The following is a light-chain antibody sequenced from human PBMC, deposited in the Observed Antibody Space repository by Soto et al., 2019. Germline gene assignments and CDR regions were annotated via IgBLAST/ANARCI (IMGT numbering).Light chain of an antibody. CDR1: QDISNY. Sequence: DIPMTQSPPSLSASVGDRVTITCQASQDISNYLNWYQQKPGKAPKLLIYDASNLETGVPSRFSGSGSGTDFTFTITSLQPEDVATYYCQQYDNLPPLTFGPGTKVDIK. V-gene: IGKV1-33*01. CDR2: DAS. J-gene: IGKJ3*01. CDR3: QQYDNLPPLT.